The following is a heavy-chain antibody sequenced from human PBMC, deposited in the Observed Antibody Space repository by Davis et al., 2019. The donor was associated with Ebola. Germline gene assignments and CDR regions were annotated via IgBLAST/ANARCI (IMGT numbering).Heavy chain of an antibody. Sequence: PGGSLRLSCAASGFTFSSYGMHWVRQAPGKGLEWVAVISYDGSNKYYADSVKGRFTISRDNSKNTLYLQMNSLRAEDTAVYYCANIWWGVYYYYGMDVWGQGTTVTVSS. CDR2: ISYDGSNK. V-gene: IGHV3-30*18. CDR3: ANIWWGVYYYYGMDV. CDR1: GFTFSSYG. J-gene: IGHJ6*02. D-gene: IGHD2-8*02.